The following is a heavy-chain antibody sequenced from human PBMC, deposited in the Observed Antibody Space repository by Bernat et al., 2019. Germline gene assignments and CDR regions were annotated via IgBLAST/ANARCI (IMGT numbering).Heavy chain of an antibody. V-gene: IGHV3-23*01. Sequence: EVQLLESGGGLVQPGGSLRLSCAASGFTFSSYAMSWVRQAPGKGLEWVSAISGSGGSTYYADSVKGRFTISRDNSKNTLYPQMNSLRAEDTAVYYCAKDTHNYYDSSGYYPPSYYYYYGMDVWGQGTTVTVSS. CDR1: GFTFSSYA. CDR3: AKDTHNYYDSSGYYPPSYYYYYGMDV. D-gene: IGHD3-22*01. CDR2: ISGSGGST. J-gene: IGHJ6*02.